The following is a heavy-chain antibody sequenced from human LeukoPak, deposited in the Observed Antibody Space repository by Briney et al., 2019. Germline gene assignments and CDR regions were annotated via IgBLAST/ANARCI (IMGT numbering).Heavy chain of an antibody. D-gene: IGHD6-13*01. CDR1: GGSFSGYY. J-gene: IGHJ4*02. V-gene: IGHV4-34*01. CDR3: ARGSSAAGTDY. Sequence: PSETLSLTCAVYGGSFSGYYWSWIPQPPGKGLEWIGEINHSGSTNYNPPLKTRVTISVDTSQNPFSLKLTPVTAADTAVYYCARGSSAAGTDYWGQGTLVTVSS. CDR2: INHSGST.